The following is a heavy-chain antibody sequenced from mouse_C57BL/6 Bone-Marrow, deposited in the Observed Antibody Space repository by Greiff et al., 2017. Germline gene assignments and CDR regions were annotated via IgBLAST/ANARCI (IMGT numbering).Heavy chain of an antibody. CDR2: ISNGGGST. V-gene: IGHV5-12*01. D-gene: IGHD2-4*01. Sequence: EVQLVESGGGLVQPGGSLKLSCAASGFTFSDYYMYWVRQTPEKRLEWVAYISNGGGSTYYPDTVKGRFTISRDNAKNTLYLQMSRLKSEDTAMYYCARGYDYDYAMDYWGQGTSVTVSS. CDR3: ARGYDYDYAMDY. J-gene: IGHJ4*01. CDR1: GFTFSDYY.